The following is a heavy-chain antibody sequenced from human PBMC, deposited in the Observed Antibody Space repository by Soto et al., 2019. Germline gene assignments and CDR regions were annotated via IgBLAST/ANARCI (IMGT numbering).Heavy chain of an antibody. CDR3: ARGMVRRVIIPGVSGMDV. Sequence: QVQLVQSGAEVKKPGSSVKVSCKASGGTFSSYAISWVRQAPGQGLEWMGGIILIFGTANYAQKFQGRVTITEDESTSTAYMELSSLRYKDTAVDYCARGMVRRVIIPGVSGMDVWGQGTTVTVCS. D-gene: IGHD3-10*01. V-gene: IGHV1-69*01. CDR2: IILIFGTA. J-gene: IGHJ6*02. CDR1: GGTFSSYA.